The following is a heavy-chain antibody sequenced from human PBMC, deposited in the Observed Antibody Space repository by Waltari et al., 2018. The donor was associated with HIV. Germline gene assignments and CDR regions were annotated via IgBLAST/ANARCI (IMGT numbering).Heavy chain of an antibody. CDR3: ARSRTGYGGTDP. Sequence: QVQLQESGPGLLKPSETLSLTCTVSGGSISGYYWNWIRQPPGKGLEWIGYVYYSGSTIYNPSLKTRVTISLDTPKNQFSLKMNSATAADTAVYYCARSRTGYGGTDPWGQGTLVTVSS. CDR2: VYYSGST. V-gene: IGHV4-59*01. D-gene: IGHD5-12*01. CDR1: GGSISGYY. J-gene: IGHJ5*02.